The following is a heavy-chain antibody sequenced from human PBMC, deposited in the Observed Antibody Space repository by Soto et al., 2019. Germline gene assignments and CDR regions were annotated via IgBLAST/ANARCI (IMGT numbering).Heavy chain of an antibody. Sequence: EVQLLESGGGLVQPGGSLRLSCAASGFTFSSYAMIWVRQAPGKGLEWISDISGSGGNTHYADSVKGRFTISRDNSNKMLYLQMNSLRAEDTAIYFCAKWAVGGGRGLFDPWGQGTLVTVSS. V-gene: IGHV3-23*01. J-gene: IGHJ5*02. D-gene: IGHD2-15*01. CDR2: ISGSGGNT. CDR1: GFTFSSYA. CDR3: AKWAVGGGRGLFDP.